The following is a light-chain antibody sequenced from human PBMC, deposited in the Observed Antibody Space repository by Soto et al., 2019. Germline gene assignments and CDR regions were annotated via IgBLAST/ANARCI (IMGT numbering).Light chain of an antibody. V-gene: IGKV3D-11*02. J-gene: IGKJ5*01. CDR3: QQRSNWQVT. Sequence: ELVLSQSPATLSLSPGASGTLSCRASQSVSSNLAWYQQKHGQSPRLLIYGTSTRATGIPARFSVSGSGTELTITLSSLQSEDFEVYYCQQRSNWQVTFGQGTRLEIK. CDR2: GTS. CDR1: QSVSSN.